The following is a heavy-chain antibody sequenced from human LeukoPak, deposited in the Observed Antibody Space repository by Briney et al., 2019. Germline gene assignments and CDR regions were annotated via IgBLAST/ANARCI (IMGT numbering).Heavy chain of an antibody. CDR2: IYYSGST. CDR1: GGSISSYY. V-gene: IGHV4-59*01. CDR3: ARANSDYDILTGYEPYFDY. D-gene: IGHD3-9*01. J-gene: IGHJ4*02. Sequence: SETLSLTCTVSGGSISSYYWSWIWQPPGKGLEWIGYIYYSGSTNYNPSLKSRVTISVDTSKNQFSLKLTSVTAADTAVYYCARANSDYDILTGYEPYFDYWGQGSLVTVSS.